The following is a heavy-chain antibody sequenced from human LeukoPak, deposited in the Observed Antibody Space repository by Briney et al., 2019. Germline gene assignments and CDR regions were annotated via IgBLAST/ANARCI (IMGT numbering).Heavy chain of an antibody. J-gene: IGHJ1*01. CDR1: GYTFTSYH. V-gene: IGHV1-46*01. Sequence: ASVKVSYKASGYTFTSYHMHWVRQAPGQGLEWMGIINPSGGSTSYAQKFQGRVTMARDTSTSTVYMELSSLRSEDTAVYYCARGIAAAEPLLQHWGQGTLVTVSS. CDR2: INPSGGST. D-gene: IGHD6-13*01. CDR3: ARGIAAAEPLLQH.